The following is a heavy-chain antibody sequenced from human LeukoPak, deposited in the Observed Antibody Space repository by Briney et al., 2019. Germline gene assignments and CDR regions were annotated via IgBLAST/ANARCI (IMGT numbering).Heavy chain of an antibody. V-gene: IGHV3-48*01. J-gene: IGHJ4*02. CDR3: ARDSPKVWGSYRSCSDY. CDR2: ISSSSSTI. CDR1: GFTFSSYS. Sequence: GGSLRLSCAASGFTFSSYSMNWARQAPGKGLEWVSYISSSSSTIYYADSVKGRFTISRDNGKNSLYLQMNSLRAEDTAVYYCARDSPKVWGSYRSCSDYWGQGTLVTVSS. D-gene: IGHD3-16*02.